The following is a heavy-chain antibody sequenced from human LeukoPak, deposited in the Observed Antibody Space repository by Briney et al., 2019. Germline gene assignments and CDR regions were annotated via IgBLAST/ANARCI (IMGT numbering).Heavy chain of an antibody. CDR3: AKVIGGWYGVEYFQH. V-gene: IGHV3-30*02. J-gene: IGHJ1*01. Sequence: GGSLRLSCAASGFTFSSYGMHWVRQAPGKGLEWVAFIRYDGSNKYYADSVKGRFTISRDNPKNTLYLQMNSLRAEDTAVYYCAKVIGGWYGVEYFQHWGQGTLVTVSS. D-gene: IGHD6-19*01. CDR2: IRYDGSNK. CDR1: GFTFSSYG.